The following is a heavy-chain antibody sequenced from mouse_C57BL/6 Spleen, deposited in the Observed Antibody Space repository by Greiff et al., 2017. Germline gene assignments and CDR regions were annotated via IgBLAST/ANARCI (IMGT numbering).Heavy chain of an antibody. Sequence: QVQLKESGPELVKPGASVKISCKASGYAFSSSWMNWVKQRPGKGLEGIGRIYPGDGDTNYNGKFKGKATLTADKSSSTAYMQLSSLTSEDSAVYFCAYSNFFDYWGQGTTLTVSS. D-gene: IGHD2-5*01. J-gene: IGHJ2*01. CDR2: IYPGDGDT. CDR1: GYAFSSSW. V-gene: IGHV1-82*01. CDR3: AYSNFFDY.